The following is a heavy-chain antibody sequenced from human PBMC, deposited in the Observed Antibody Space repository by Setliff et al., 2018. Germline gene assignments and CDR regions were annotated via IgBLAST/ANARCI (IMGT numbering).Heavy chain of an antibody. V-gene: IGHV5-51*01. D-gene: IGHD2-2*01. CDR1: DYTFTSYW. CDR3: ARVIQSSNYPDALDI. Sequence: PGESLKLSCKGSDYTFTSYWIGWVRRMPGKGLEWMAIIYPGDSDIRYSPSFQGQVTISADKSTNIAYLQWSSLKASDTAMYYCARVIQSSNYPDALDIWGQGTMVTVSS. J-gene: IGHJ3*02. CDR2: IYPGDSDI.